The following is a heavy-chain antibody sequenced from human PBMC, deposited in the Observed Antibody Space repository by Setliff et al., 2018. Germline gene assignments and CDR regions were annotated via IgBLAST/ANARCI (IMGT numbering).Heavy chain of an antibody. Sequence: PGESLTLSCKASGYDFNTYWIAWVRQRPGNGPEWMGIMYPEDSDTKYSPSFQGQVTISADKSLRTAYLQWSSLKTSDTAIYYCARGRGGYNQEYLQHWGQGTLVTVSS. CDR2: MYPEDSDT. D-gene: IGHD5-12*01. V-gene: IGHV5-51*01. CDR1: GYDFNTYW. J-gene: IGHJ1*01. CDR3: ARGRGGYNQEYLQH.